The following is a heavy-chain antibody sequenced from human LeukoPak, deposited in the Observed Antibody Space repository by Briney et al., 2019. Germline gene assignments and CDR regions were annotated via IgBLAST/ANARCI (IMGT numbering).Heavy chain of an antibody. D-gene: IGHD1-26*01. Sequence: GGSLRLSCAASGFTVSNNRMSWVRQAPGMGLEWVSTIYSDGNTYYPDSVKGRFTISRDGSKNTLYLQLNSLRTEDTAIYYCVREREGSNSEHWGQGTLVTVSS. CDR1: GFTVSNNR. J-gene: IGHJ1*01. CDR3: VREREGSNSEH. V-gene: IGHV3-53*01. CDR2: IYSDGNT.